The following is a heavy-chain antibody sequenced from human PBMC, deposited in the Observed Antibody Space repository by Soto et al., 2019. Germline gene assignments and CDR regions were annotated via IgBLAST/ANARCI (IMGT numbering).Heavy chain of an antibody. CDR2: ISYDGSNK. Sequence: GGSLRLSCAASGFTFSSYGMHWVRQAPGKGLEWVAVISYDGSNKYYADSVKGRFTISRDNSKNTLYLQMNSLRAEDTAVYYCAKDQGYCSGGSCKTVLYGMDVWGQGTTVTVSS. J-gene: IGHJ6*02. CDR3: AKDQGYCSGGSCKTVLYGMDV. D-gene: IGHD2-15*01. CDR1: GFTFSSYG. V-gene: IGHV3-30*18.